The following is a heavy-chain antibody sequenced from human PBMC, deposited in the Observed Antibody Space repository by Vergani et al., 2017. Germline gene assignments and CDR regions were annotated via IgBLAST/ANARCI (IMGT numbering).Heavy chain of an antibody. CDR3: ARDLGSIVVVPGNWFDP. D-gene: IGHD2-2*01. V-gene: IGHV4-38-2*02. Sequence: QVQLQESGPGLVKPSDTLSLTCTVSGYSISSGSYWGWIRQPPGKGLEWIGSIYHSGSTYYHPSLKSRVTISVDTAKNQFSLKLSSVTAADTAVYYCARDLGSIVVVPGNWFDPWGQGTLVTVSS. J-gene: IGHJ5*02. CDR2: IYHSGST. CDR1: GYSISSGSY.